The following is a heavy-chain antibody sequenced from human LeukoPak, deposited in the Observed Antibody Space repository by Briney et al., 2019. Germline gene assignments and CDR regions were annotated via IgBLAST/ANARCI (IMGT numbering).Heavy chain of an antibody. CDR3: ARHGPYGDDSYYFDY. Sequence: GESLKISCKGSGYSFTSYWIGWVRQMPGKGLEWMGIIYPGDSDTRNSPSFQGQVTISADKSISTAYLQWSSLKASDTAMYYCARHGPYGDDSYYFDYWGQGTLVTVSS. V-gene: IGHV5-51*01. J-gene: IGHJ4*02. D-gene: IGHD4-17*01. CDR1: GYSFTSYW. CDR2: IYPGDSDT.